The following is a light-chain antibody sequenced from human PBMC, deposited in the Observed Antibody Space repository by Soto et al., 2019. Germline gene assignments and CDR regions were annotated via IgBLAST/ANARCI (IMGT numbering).Light chain of an antibody. J-gene: IGLJ1*01. CDR3: NSYAGSNNV. CDR1: SSDVGGYSY. Sequence: QSALTQPPSASGSPGQSVTISCTGTSSDVGGYSYVSWYQQHPGKAPKLMIYEVSQRPSGVPDRFSGSKSGNTASLTVSGLQAEDEADYYCNSYAGSNNVFGTGTKVTV. CDR2: EVS. V-gene: IGLV2-8*01.